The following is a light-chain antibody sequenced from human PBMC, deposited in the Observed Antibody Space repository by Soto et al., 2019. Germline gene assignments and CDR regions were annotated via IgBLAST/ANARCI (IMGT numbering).Light chain of an antibody. CDR1: QSVSNNY. Sequence: VFTQSPGTLSLSPGERAPLSCRASQSVSNNYLAWYQQKPGQAPRLLIYGASNRATGIPDRFSGSGSGTEFTLTIRRLEPEDFAVYYCQQRTKWRTFGQGTKVDIK. CDR2: GAS. J-gene: IGKJ1*01. V-gene: IGKV3D-20*02. CDR3: QQRTKWRT.